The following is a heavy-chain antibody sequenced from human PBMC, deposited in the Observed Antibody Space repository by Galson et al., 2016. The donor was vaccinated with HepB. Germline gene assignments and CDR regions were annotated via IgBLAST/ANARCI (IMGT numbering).Heavy chain of an antibody. V-gene: IGHV4-4*02. Sequence: LSLTCAVSGGSIFSSHWWSWVRQPPGKGLEWIGQIYLSGTTNYNPSLTSRVTMSVGTSRNQFSLKLTSLTAADTALYHCARGLRFGESLRIVGWLDPWRQGTLVTVSS. J-gene: IGHJ5*02. CDR3: ARGLRFGESLRIVGWLDP. D-gene: IGHD3-10*01. CDR2: IYLSGTT. CDR1: GGSIFSSHW.